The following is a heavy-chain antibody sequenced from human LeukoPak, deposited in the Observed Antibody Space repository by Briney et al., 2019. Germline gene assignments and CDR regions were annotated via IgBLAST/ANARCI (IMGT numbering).Heavy chain of an antibody. D-gene: IGHD5-24*01. V-gene: IGHV4-4*02. CDR1: GGSISSSNW. J-gene: IGHJ4*02. CDR2: IYHSGST. Sequence: SGTLSLTCAVSGGSISSSNWWSWVRQPPGKGLEWIGEIYHSGSTNYNPSLKSRVTISVDKAKNQFSLKLSSVTAADTAVYYCARVTRVQRWLQPYYFDYWGQGTLVTVSS. CDR3: ARVTRVQRWLQPYYFDY.